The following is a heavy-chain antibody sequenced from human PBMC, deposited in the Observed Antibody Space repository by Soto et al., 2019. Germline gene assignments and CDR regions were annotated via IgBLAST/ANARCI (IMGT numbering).Heavy chain of an antibody. Sequence: GGSLRLSCAASGFTFSSYGMHWVRQAPGKGLEWVAVISYDGSNKYYADSVKGRFTISRDNSKNTLYLQMNSLRAEDTAVYYCASHRPGMAPEPDYWGQGTLVTVSS. CDR1: GFTFSSYG. CDR3: ASHRPGMAPEPDY. J-gene: IGHJ4*02. V-gene: IGHV3-30*03. CDR2: ISYDGSNK.